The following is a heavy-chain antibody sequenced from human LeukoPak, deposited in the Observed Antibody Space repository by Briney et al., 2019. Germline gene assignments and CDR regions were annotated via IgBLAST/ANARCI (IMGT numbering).Heavy chain of an antibody. Sequence: SETLSLTCTVSGGSISSDNDYWGWIRQPPGKGLEWIGSIFHSGSTYYNPSLKSRVAISVDTSKNQFSLKLSSVTAADTAVYYCARDALYYFDSSGYVWGQGTLVTVSS. J-gene: IGHJ4*02. CDR3: ARDALYYFDSSGYV. CDR1: GGSISSDNDY. CDR2: IFHSGST. V-gene: IGHV4-39*07. D-gene: IGHD3-22*01.